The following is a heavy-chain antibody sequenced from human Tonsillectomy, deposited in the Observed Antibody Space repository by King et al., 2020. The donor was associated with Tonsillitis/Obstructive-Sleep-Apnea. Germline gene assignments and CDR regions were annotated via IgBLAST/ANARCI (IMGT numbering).Heavy chain of an antibody. CDR1: GFTFSSYS. CDR2: ISSSSSYI. V-gene: IGHV3-21*01. J-gene: IGHJ4*02. Sequence: VQLVESGGGLVKPGGSLRLSCAASGFTFSSYSMNWVRQAPGKGLEWVSSISSSSSYIYYADSVKGRFTISRDNAKNSLYLQMNSLRAEETAVYYCARGRSSTSYFPVDDYWGQGTLVTVSS. CDR3: ARGRSSTSYFPVDDY. D-gene: IGHD2-2*01.